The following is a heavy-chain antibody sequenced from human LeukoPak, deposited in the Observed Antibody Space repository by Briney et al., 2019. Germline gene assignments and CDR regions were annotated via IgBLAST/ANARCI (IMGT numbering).Heavy chain of an antibody. J-gene: IGHJ4*02. Sequence: SVKVSCKASGGTFSSYAISWVLQAPGQGLEWMGRIIPIFGTANYAQKFQGRVTITTDESTSTAYMELSSLRSEDTAVYYCAQMPDGYNGVVDYWGQGTLVTVSS. CDR2: IIPIFGTA. CDR1: GGTFSSYA. CDR3: AQMPDGYNGVVDY. V-gene: IGHV1-69*05. D-gene: IGHD5-24*01.